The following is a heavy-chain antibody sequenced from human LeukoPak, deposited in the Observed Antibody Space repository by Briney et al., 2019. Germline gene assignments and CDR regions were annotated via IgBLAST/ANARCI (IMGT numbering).Heavy chain of an antibody. CDR3: AKCARYSGYDSDFDY. Sequence: PGGSLRLSCAASGFIFSSYGMSWVRQAPGKGLEWVSGISASGGSTYYADSVKGRFTISRDNSKNTLYLQMNSLRAEDTAAYFCAKCARYSGYDSDFDYWGQGTLVTVSS. CDR2: ISASGGST. J-gene: IGHJ4*02. CDR1: GFIFSSYG. V-gene: IGHV3-23*01. D-gene: IGHD5-12*01.